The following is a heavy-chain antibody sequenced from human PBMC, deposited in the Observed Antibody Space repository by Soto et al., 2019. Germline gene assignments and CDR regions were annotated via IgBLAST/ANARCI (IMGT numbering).Heavy chain of an antibody. CDR2: INYSGNT. D-gene: IGHD2-15*01. V-gene: IGHV4-59*01. Sequence: QVQLQESGPGLVKPSETLSLTCTVSGGSMTTYYWGWIRQPPGKGLEWIGYINYSGNTKYNSSPKSRVTISVDTSKNQFSLKLTSVTAADTAVYYCARSYCRDGVRCNWFDPWGQGTLVTVSS. J-gene: IGHJ5*02. CDR3: ARSYCRDGVRCNWFDP. CDR1: GGSMTTYY.